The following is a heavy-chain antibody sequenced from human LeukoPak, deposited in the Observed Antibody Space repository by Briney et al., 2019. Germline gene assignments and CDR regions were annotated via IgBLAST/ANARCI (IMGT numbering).Heavy chain of an antibody. Sequence: GGSLRLSSAASGFTVSSNYMSWVRQAPGKGLEWVSVIYSGGSTYYADSVKGRFTISRDNSKNTLYLQMNSLRAEDTAVYYCARRAFHYYYYGMDVWGQGTTVTVSS. CDR2: IYSGGST. CDR1: GFTVSSNY. D-gene: IGHD3-3*02. J-gene: IGHJ6*02. CDR3: ARRAFHYYYYGMDV. V-gene: IGHV3-53*01.